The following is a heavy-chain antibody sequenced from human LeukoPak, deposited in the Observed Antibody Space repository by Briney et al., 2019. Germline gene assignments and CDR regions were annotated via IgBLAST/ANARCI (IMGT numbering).Heavy chain of an antibody. D-gene: IGHD6-13*01. CDR1: GYTFTSYY. CDR2: ISAYNGNT. V-gene: IGHV1-18*04. Sequence: ASVKVSCKASGYTFTSYYMHWVRQAPGQGLEWMGWISAYNGNTNYAQKLQGRVTMTTDTSTSTAYMELRSLRSDDTAVYYCARDSGIAAAGPTFDYWGQGTLVTVSS. CDR3: ARDSGIAAAGPTFDY. J-gene: IGHJ4*02.